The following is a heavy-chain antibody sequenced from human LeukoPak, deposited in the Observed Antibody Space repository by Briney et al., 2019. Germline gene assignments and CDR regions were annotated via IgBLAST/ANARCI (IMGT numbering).Heavy chain of an antibody. V-gene: IGHV1-18*01. D-gene: IGHD2-21*02. CDR2: ISAYNGNT. CDR3: ARGGPVVTAEYYFDY. CDR1: AYTFTNYA. J-gene: IGHJ4*02. Sequence: ASVKVSCKASAYTFTNYAISWVRQAPGQGLEWMGWISAYNGNTNYAQKFPDRVTMTTDTPTTTAYMELRSLRPDDTAVYYCARGGPVVTAEYYFDYWGQGTLVTVSS.